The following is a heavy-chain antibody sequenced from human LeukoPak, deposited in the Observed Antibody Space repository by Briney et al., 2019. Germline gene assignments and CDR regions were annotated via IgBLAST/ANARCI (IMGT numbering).Heavy chain of an antibody. CDR2: ISAYNGNT. V-gene: IGHV1-18*01. Sequence: ASVKVSCKASGYTFTSYGISWVRQAPGQGLEWMGWISAYNGNTNYAQKLQGRVTMTRDTPTSTAYMELSRLRSDDTAVYYCARDFGEMGEWELVRYYYYYMDVWGKGTTVTVSS. CDR1: GYTFTSYG. J-gene: IGHJ6*03. CDR3: ARDFGEMGEWELVRYYYYYMDV. D-gene: IGHD1-26*01.